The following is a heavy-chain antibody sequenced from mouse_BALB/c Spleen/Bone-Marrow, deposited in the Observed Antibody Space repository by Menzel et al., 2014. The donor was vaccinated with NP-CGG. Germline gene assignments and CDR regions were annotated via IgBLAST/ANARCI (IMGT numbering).Heavy chain of an antibody. CDR3: ARDENVGIYWYFDV. J-gene: IGHJ1*01. CDR2: IRNKANGYTT. CDR1: GFTFTDYY. V-gene: IGHV7-3*02. Sequence: EVQLVESGGGLVQPGGSLRLSCAASGFTFTDYYMSWVRQPPGKALEWLGFIRNKANGYTTYYSASVKGRFTISRDNSQSILYLQMNTLRAVDSATYYCARDENVGIYWYFDVWGAGTTVTVSS.